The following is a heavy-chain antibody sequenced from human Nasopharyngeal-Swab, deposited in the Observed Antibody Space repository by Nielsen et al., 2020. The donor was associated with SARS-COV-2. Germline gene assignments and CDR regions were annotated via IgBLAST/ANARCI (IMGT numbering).Heavy chain of an antibody. V-gene: IGHV1-8*01. Sequence: ASVKVSCKASGYTFTSYDINWVRQATGQGLEWMGWMNPNSGNTGYAQKFQGRVTMTRNTSISTAYMKLSSLRSEDTAVYYCARGSFYYYDSSGYYYSYWGQGTLVTVSS. D-gene: IGHD3-22*01. J-gene: IGHJ4*02. CDR3: ARGSFYYYDSSGYYYSY. CDR1: GYTFTSYD. CDR2: MNPNSGNT.